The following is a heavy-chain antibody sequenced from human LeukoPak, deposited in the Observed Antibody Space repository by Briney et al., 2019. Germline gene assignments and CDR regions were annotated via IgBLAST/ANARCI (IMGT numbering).Heavy chain of an antibody. Sequence: GSLRLSCAASGFSFTSYWMHWVRQAPGKGLVWVSRINSDGSSTSYADSVKGRFTISRDNAKYTLYLQMNGLRAEDTAVYYCARGYCSGGTCYSAILFDYWGQGTLVTVSS. D-gene: IGHD2-15*01. J-gene: IGHJ4*02. CDR3: ARGYCSGGTCYSAILFDY. V-gene: IGHV3-74*01. CDR1: GFSFTSYW. CDR2: INSDGSST.